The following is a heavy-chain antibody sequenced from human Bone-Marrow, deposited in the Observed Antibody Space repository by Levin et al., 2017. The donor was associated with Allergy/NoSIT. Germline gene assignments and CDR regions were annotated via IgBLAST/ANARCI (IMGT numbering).Heavy chain of an antibody. CDR2: IKQDGSEK. D-gene: IGHD3-10*01. J-gene: IGHJ4*02. V-gene: IGHV3-7*01. Sequence: GESLKISCAASGFTFSSYWMSWVRQAPGKGLEWVANIKQDGSEKYYVDSVKGRFTISRDNAKNSLYLQMNSLRAEDTAVYYCARGVRGVITPFDYWGQGTLVTVSS. CDR3: ARGVRGVITPFDY. CDR1: GFTFSSYW.